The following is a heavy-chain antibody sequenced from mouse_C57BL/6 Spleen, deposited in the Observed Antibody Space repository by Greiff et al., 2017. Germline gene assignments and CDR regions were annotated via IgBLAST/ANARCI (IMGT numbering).Heavy chain of an antibody. D-gene: IGHD1-1*01. V-gene: IGHV1-15*01. J-gene: IGHJ4*01. CDR2: IDPETGGT. CDR1: GYTFTDYE. CDR3: TRTTVVAYLYAMDD. Sequence: VQLQQSGAELVRPGASVTLSCKASGYTFTDYEMHWVKQTPVHGLEWIGAIDPETGGTAYNQKFKGKAILTADKSASTAYLELRSLTSEDSAVYYCTRTTVVAYLYAMDDWGQGTSVTVSS.